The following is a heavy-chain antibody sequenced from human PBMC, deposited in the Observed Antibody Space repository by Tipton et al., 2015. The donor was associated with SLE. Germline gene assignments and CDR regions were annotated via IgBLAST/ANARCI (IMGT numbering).Heavy chain of an antibody. CDR2: IYFSGST. J-gene: IGHJ3*02. Sequence: TLSLTCTVSGGSITSGSYYWGWFRQHPGKGLEWIGYIYFSGSTYYNPSLKTPVSIALDRSKNLFSLKLSSVTAADTAVYYCASCSSRDLEGAFDIWGQGALVTVSS. CDR3: ASCSSRDLEGAFDI. V-gene: IGHV4-31*01. CDR1: GGSITSGSYY. D-gene: IGHD3-3*01.